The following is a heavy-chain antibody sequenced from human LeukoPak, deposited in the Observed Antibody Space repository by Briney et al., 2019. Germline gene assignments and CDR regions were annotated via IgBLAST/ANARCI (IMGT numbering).Heavy chain of an antibody. CDR1: GFTFSSYA. CDR3: ARDQRTAFDY. D-gene: IGHD1-1*01. V-gene: IGHV3-30*04. J-gene: IGHJ4*02. Sequence: PGRSLRLSCAASGFTFSSYAMHWVRQAPGKGLEWVAVISYDGSNNYYADSVKGRFTMSRDNSKNTLYLQMNSLRAEDTAVYYCARDQRTAFDYWGQGTLVTVSS. CDR2: ISYDGSNN.